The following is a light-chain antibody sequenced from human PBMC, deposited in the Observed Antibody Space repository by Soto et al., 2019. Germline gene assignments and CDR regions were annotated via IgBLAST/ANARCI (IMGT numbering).Light chain of an antibody. CDR1: SSDVGGYNY. CDR3: GSYPCSSTLWGL. J-gene: IGLJ1*01. V-gene: IGLV2-14*01. CDR2: EVS. Sequence: QSPLTQPASVSGSPGQSITISCTGTSSDVGGYNYVSWDEQHPGKASKRMIYEVSNRPSEVSNRFSCSKVGNTASLTISRVQAEAETDYYCGSYPCSSTLWGLFGTGTKVTVL.